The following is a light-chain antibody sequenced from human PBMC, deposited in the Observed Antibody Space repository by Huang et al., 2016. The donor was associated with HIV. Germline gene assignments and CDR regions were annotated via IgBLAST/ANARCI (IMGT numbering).Light chain of an antibody. Sequence: DIQLTQSPVSLSVSVGDRVTTSCQSSHDIRNFLNWYQQKPGKAPKLLIYEASYLQTGVPSRFSASGSGTDFTLTISSLHPEDLATYFCQQYESVPLTFGGGTKVQIK. V-gene: IGKV1-33*01. CDR1: HDIRNF. J-gene: IGKJ4*01. CDR3: QQYESVPLT. CDR2: EAS.